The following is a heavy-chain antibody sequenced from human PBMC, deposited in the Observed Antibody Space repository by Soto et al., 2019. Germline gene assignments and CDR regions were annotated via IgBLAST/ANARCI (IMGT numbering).Heavy chain of an antibody. CDR3: AKSTSGGSYSPFDY. Sequence: QVQLVESGGGVVQPGRSLRLSCAASGFTLSSYGMHWVRQAPGRGLEWVALISYDGSNQDYADSVKGRFTISRDNSKNPLYLQMNSLRAEDTAVYYCAKSTSGGSYSPFDYWGQGTLVTVSS. CDR2: ISYDGSNQ. CDR1: GFTLSSYG. V-gene: IGHV3-30*18. D-gene: IGHD1-26*01. J-gene: IGHJ4*02.